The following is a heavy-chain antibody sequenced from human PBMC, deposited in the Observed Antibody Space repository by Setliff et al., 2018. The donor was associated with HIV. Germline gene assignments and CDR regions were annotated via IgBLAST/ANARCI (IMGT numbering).Heavy chain of an antibody. V-gene: IGHV4-39*07. J-gene: IGHJ4*02. CDR3: ARDQPQDYDSLTGYYTGRYFDY. D-gene: IGHD3-9*01. Sequence: PSETLSLTCTVSGGSISTNNFFWGWPRQPPGKGLEWIGTVDYSGSTNYTPSLKSRVTISVDTSKNQFSLKLTSVTAADTAVYYCARDQPQDYDSLTGYYTGRYFDYWGRGTLVTVSS. CDR1: GGSISTNNFF. CDR2: VDYSGST.